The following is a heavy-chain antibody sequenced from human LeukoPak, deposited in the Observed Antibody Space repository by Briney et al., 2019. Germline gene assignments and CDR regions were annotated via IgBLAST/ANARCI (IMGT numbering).Heavy chain of an antibody. V-gene: IGHV3-74*01. D-gene: IGHD2-15*01. Sequence: GGPLRLSCAASGFTFSYYWMYWVRQAPGKGLVWVSRINSDGSGTTYADSVKGRFTISRDNAKNTLFLQMNSLRAEDTAVYYCARSSRYCSGGSCPDAYDIWGQGTMVTVSS. CDR1: GFTFSYYW. CDR2: INSDGSGT. J-gene: IGHJ3*02. CDR3: ARSSRYCSGGSCPDAYDI.